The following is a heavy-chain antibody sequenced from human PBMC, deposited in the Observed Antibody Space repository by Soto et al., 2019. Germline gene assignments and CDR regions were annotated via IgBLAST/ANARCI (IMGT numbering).Heavy chain of an antibody. J-gene: IGHJ4*02. CDR1: GGTFSSYS. CDR3: AIEYSSSPPYYPIGY. CDR2: IIPIFGTA. Sequence: ASVKVSCKASGGTFSSYSISWVRQAPGQGLEWMGGIIPIFGTANYAQKYQGRVTITADESTSTAYMELSSLRSEDTAVYYCAIEYSSSPPYYPIGYWGQGTLVTVSS. D-gene: IGHD6-6*01. V-gene: IGHV1-69*13.